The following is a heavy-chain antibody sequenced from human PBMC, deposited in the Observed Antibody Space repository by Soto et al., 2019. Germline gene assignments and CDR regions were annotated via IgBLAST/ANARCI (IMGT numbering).Heavy chain of an antibody. Sequence: PGGSLRLSCAASGFTFSTYAMNWVRQAPGKGLEWVSLIISSGGSTYYADSVKGRFTISRDNSKNTLYLQMNSLRADDTAVYYCAKAGSSSYGTEYSQHWGQGTLVTVSS. D-gene: IGHD6-13*01. CDR3: AKAGSSSYGTEYSQH. CDR2: IISSGGST. V-gene: IGHV3-23*01. CDR1: GFTFSTYA. J-gene: IGHJ1*01.